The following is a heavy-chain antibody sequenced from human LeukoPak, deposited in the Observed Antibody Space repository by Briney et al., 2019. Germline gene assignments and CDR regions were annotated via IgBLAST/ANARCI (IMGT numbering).Heavy chain of an antibody. Sequence: GGSLRLSCAASGFTFSSNGMHWVRQAPGKGLEWVTAISYDGTNEYFADSVKGRFSISRDNSKNTLYLQMDSLRTEGTAVYYCAKDRGYCSGGSCYDFDYWGQGALVTVSS. D-gene: IGHD2-15*01. CDR3: AKDRGYCSGGSCYDFDY. CDR2: ISYDGTNE. V-gene: IGHV3-30*18. CDR1: GFTFSSNG. J-gene: IGHJ4*02.